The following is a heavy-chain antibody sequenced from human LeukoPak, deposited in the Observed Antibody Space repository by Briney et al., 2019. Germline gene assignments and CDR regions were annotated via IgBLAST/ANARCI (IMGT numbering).Heavy chain of an antibody. CDR3: ARASKKVLGYCSSTSCYLGRRWFDP. CDR1: GGSISSGGYY. J-gene: IGHJ5*02. CDR2: IYYSGST. V-gene: IGHV4-31*03. Sequence: SETLSLTCTVSGGSISSGGYYWSWIRQHPGKGLEWIGYIYYSGSTYYNPSLKSRVTISVDTSKNQFSLKLSSVTAADTAVYYCARASKKVLGYCSSTSCYLGRRWFDPWGQGTLVTVSS. D-gene: IGHD2-2*01.